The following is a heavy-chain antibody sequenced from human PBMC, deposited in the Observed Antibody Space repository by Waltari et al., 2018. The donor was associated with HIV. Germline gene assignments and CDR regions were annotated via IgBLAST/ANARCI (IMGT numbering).Heavy chain of an antibody. V-gene: IGHV4-31*03. CDR1: GGSVSSDSPY. CDR3: ARDSGLYGTYSHGMDV. Sequence: QVQLQESGPGLVKPSQTLSLTCTVSGGSVSSDSPYCSGIRQHPGKGLEWIGYIYYSGSTYYNPSLKSRVIISIDTSQNQFSLELTSVTAADTAVYYCARDSGLYGTYSHGMDVWGQGTTVTVSS. J-gene: IGHJ6*02. D-gene: IGHD4-17*01. CDR2: IYYSGST.